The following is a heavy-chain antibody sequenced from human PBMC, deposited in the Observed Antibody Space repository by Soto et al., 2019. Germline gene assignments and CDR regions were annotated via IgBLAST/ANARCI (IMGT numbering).Heavy chain of an antibody. CDR3: ARDNYYGSGSYYDY. V-gene: IGHV4-4*02. J-gene: IGHJ4*02. CDR1: GGSISSTNW. CDR2: IYHSGST. Sequence: PSETLSLTCAVSGGSISSTNWWSWVRQPPGKGLEWIGEIYHSGSTNYNPSLKSRVTISVDKSKNQFSLKLSSVTAADTAVYYCARDNYYGSGSYYDYWGQGTLVTVSS. D-gene: IGHD3-10*01.